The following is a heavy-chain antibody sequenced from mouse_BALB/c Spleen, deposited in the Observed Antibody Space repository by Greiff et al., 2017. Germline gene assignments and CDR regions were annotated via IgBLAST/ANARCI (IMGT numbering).Heavy chain of an antibody. V-gene: IGHV14-4*02. CDR2: IDPENGDT. CDR1: GFNIKDYY. J-gene: IGHJ3*01. CDR3: NALLAERAY. D-gene: IGHD1-1*01. Sequence: DVKLQESGAELVRSGASVKLSCTASGFNIKDYYMHWVKQRPEQGLEWIGWIDPENGDTEYAPKFQGKATMTADTSSNTAYLQLSSLTSEDTAVYYCNALLAERAYWGQGTLVTVSA.